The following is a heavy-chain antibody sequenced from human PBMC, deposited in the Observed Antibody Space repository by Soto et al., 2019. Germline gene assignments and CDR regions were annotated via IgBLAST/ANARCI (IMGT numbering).Heavy chain of an antibody. CDR1: GGCISSGGYY. D-gene: IGHD3-10*01. V-gene: IGHV4-31*03. CDR2: IYYSGST. CDR3: ARAKDGSGTDNWFDP. J-gene: IGHJ5*02. Sequence: PSETVSLTCTVSGGCISSGGYYWSWIRQHPGKGLEGIGYIYYSGSTYYNPSLKSRVTISVDTSKNQFSLKLSSVTAADTAVYYCARAKDGSGTDNWFDPWGQGTLVTVSS.